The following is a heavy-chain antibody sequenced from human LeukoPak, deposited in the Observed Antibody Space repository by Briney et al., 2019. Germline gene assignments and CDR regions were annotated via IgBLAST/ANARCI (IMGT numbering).Heavy chain of an antibody. Sequence: ASVKVSCKPSGYTFTDYYIHWVRQAPGQGLEWMGWIIPSSGDTNYAQKFQGRVTMTRDTSISTAYMELRSLRSDDTAVYYCARRGPDGIDCWAQGTLVTVSS. D-gene: IGHD1-26*01. J-gene: IGHJ4*02. CDR1: GYTFTDYY. CDR2: IIPSSGDT. V-gene: IGHV1-2*02. CDR3: ARRGPDGIDC.